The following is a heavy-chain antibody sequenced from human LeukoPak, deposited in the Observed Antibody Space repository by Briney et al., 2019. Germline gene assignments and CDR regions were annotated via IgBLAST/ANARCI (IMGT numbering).Heavy chain of an antibody. CDR1: GGSISSGGYY. D-gene: IGHD6-19*01. Sequence: SQTLSLTCTVSGGSISSGGYYWSWIRQHPGKGLEWIGYIYYSGSTYYNPSLKSRVTISVDTSKNQFSLKLSSVTAADTAVYYCARGRKSSGCSHFDYWGQGTLVTVSS. J-gene: IGHJ4*02. CDR2: IYYSGST. V-gene: IGHV4-31*03. CDR3: ARGRKSSGCSHFDY.